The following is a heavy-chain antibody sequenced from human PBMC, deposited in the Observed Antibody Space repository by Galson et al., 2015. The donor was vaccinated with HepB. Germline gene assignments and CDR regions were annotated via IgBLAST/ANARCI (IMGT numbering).Heavy chain of an antibody. Sequence: SVKVSCKASGYTFTSYAMNWVRQAPGQGLEWMGWINTNTGNPTYAQGFTGRFVFSLDTSVSTAYLQISSLKAEDTAVYYCARDRYDGSGYYYGNFDYWGQGTLVTVSS. D-gene: IGHD3-22*01. CDR1: GYTFTSYA. CDR2: INTNTGNP. CDR3: ARDRYDGSGYYYGNFDY. V-gene: IGHV7-4-1*02. J-gene: IGHJ4*02.